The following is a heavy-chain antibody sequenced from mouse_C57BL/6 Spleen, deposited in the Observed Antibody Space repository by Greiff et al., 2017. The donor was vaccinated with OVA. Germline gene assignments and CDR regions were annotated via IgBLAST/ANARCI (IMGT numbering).Heavy chain of an antibody. V-gene: IGHV1-55*01. CDR3: ARQTAQAFAY. Sequence: QVQLKQPGAELVKPGASVKMSCKASGYTFTSYWITWVKQRPGQGLEWIGDIYPGSGSTNYNEKFKSKATLTVDTSSSTAYMQLSSLTSEDSAIYYCARQTAQAFAYWGQGTLVTVSA. CDR1: GYTFTSYW. CDR2: IYPGSGST. J-gene: IGHJ3*01. D-gene: IGHD3-2*02.